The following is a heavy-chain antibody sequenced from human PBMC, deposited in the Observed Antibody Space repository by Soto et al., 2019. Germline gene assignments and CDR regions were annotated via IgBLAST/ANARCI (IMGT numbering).Heavy chain of an antibody. CDR2: ISAYNGNT. J-gene: IGHJ4*02. CDR3: ARGVMRWIQLWPIAY. Sequence: QVQLVQSGAEVKKPGASVKVSCKASGYTFTSYGISWVRQAPGQGLEWMGWISAYNGNTNYAQKLQGSVTMTTDTSTSTADMELRSLRSDDTAVYYCARGVMRWIQLWPIAYWGQGTLVTVSS. CDR1: GYTFTSYG. V-gene: IGHV1-18*01. D-gene: IGHD5-18*01.